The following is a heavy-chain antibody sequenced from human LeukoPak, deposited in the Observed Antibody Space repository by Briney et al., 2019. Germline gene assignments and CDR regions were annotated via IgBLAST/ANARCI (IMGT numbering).Heavy chain of an antibody. D-gene: IGHD6-19*01. Sequence: GGSLRLSCAASGFTFSSYWMHWVRQAPGKGLVWVSRVNPQGAGTSYTDSVKGRFTISRDNAKDALHLQMDNLRAEDMAVYYCARARWSSTGWFLGYWGQGTLVTVSS. V-gene: IGHV3-74*01. CDR2: VNPQGAGT. CDR1: GFTFSSYW. CDR3: ARARWSSTGWFLGY. J-gene: IGHJ4*02.